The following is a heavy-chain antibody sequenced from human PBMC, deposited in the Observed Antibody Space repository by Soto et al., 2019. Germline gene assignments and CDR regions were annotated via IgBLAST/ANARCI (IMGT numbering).Heavy chain of an antibody. J-gene: IGHJ4*02. D-gene: IGHD3-22*01. Sequence: EVQLLESGGGLVQPGGSLRLSCAASGFTFSSYAMSWVRQAPGKGLEWVSAISGSGGSTYYADSVKGRFTISRDNSKNTLYLQMNSLRAEDTAVYYCAKAGAITMIVGFSYFDYWGQGTLVTVSS. CDR2: ISGSGGST. CDR1: GFTFSSYA. V-gene: IGHV3-23*01. CDR3: AKAGAITMIVGFSYFDY.